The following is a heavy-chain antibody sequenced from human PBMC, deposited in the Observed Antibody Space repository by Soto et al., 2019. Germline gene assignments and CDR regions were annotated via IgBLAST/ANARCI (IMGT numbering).Heavy chain of an antibody. CDR2: ISYDGSNK. CDR1: GFTFSSYG. CDR3: AKDATEIYPILTGYGFPFYYYYGMDV. J-gene: IGHJ6*02. Sequence: PGGSLRLSCAASGFTFSSYGMHWVRQAPGKGLEWVAVISYDGSNKYYADSVKGRFTISRDNSKNTLYLQMNSLRAEDTAVYYCAKDATEIYPILTGYGFPFYYYYGMDVWGQGTTVTVS. V-gene: IGHV3-30*18. D-gene: IGHD3-9*01.